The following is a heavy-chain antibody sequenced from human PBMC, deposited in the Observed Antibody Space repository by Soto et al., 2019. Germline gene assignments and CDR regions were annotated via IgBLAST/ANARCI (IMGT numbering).Heavy chain of an antibody. CDR2: INPNSGGT. J-gene: IGHJ6*02. CDR3: ARGATTTYGMDV. V-gene: IGHV1-2*04. D-gene: IGHD1-26*01. Sequence: ASVKVSCKDSGYTFTGYYMHWVRQAPGQGLEWMGWINPNSGGTNYAQKFQGWVTMTRDTSIGTAYMELSRLRSDDTAVYYCARGATTTYGMDVWGQGTTVTV. CDR1: GYTFTGYY.